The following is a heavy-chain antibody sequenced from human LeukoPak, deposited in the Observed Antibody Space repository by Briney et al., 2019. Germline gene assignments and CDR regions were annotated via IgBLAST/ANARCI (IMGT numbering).Heavy chain of an antibody. CDR3: VRGGLMLYTTWLDP. CDR2: INTDGSRI. CDR1: GFTFNDYW. V-gene: IGHV3-74*01. Sequence: GGSLRLSCAASGFTFNDYWMHWVRQAPGQGLVWVSRINTDGSRIYYADSVKGRFTISRDNAKNTVYLEMNSLRAEDAAVYYYVRGGLMLYTTWLDPWGQGTLVTVSS. D-gene: IGHD2-8*01. J-gene: IGHJ5*02.